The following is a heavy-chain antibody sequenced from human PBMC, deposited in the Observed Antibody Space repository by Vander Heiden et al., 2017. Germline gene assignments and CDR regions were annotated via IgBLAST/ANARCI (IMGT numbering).Heavy chain of an antibody. D-gene: IGHD1-1*01. CDR3: ARDRGSGARDGMDV. V-gene: IGHV3-30-3*01. CDR2: ISYDGSNK. J-gene: IGHJ6*02. CDR1: GFPISRDA. Sequence: QVQLVATVAGAVEPGRTLRVACAVSGFPISRDAMHWVRRSPGKGLEWVAVISYDGSNKYYADSVKGRFTISRDNSKNTLYLQMNSLRAEDTAVYYCARDRGSGARDGMDVWGQGTTVTVSS.